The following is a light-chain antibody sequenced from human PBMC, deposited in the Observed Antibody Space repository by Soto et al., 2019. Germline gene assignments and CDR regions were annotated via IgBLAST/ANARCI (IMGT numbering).Light chain of an antibody. J-gene: IGKJ4*01. Sequence: DIQMTQSPSSLSASAGDRVTITCRASQAIDRWLAWYQQKPGKAPKVLIYAASNLRSGVPSRFSGSGSGIDFSLTISSLQPEDLATYYCKQSKTFPLTFGGGTKVDIK. CDR3: KQSKTFPLT. CDR2: AAS. V-gene: IGKV1-12*01. CDR1: QAIDRW.